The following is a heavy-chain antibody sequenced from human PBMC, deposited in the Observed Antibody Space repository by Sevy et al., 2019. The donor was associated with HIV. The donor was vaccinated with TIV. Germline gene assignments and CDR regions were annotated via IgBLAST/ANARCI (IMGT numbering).Heavy chain of an antibody. J-gene: IGHJ4*02. Sequence: SETLSLTGTVSGGSISSSSYSWGWIRQPPGKGLEWIGSIYYSGSTYYNPSLKSRVTISVDTSKNQFSLKLSSVTAADTAVYYCARPDCSSTSCYVDYWGQGTLVTVSS. CDR3: ARPDCSSTSCYVDY. CDR1: GGSISSSSYS. CDR2: IYYSGST. D-gene: IGHD2-2*01. V-gene: IGHV4-39*01.